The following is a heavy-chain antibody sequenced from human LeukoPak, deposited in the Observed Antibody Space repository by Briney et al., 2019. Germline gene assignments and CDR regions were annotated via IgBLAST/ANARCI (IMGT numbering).Heavy chain of an antibody. D-gene: IGHD3-22*01. J-gene: IGHJ4*02. CDR3: ARAGGQKTYYYDSSGYYYFDF. CDR1: GFTFSSYW. CDR2: INTDGSTT. Sequence: GGSLRLSCAASGFTFSSYWMHWVRHAPGKGLVWVSRINTDGSTTNYADSVKGRFTISRDNAKNTLYLQMNSLRAEDTAVYYCARAGGQKTYYYDSSGYYYFDFWGQGTLVTVSS. V-gene: IGHV3-74*01.